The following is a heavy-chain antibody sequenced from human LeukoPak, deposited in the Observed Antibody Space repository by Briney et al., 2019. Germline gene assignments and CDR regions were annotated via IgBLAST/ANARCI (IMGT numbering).Heavy chain of an antibody. CDR2: IYSSGRT. J-gene: IGHJ4*02. CDR1: YGSINCYY. D-gene: IGHD3-10*01. CDR3: AGDYTSGSYRFDF. Sequence: SETLSLTCSVSYGSINCYYWSWIRQPPGKGLEWIGYIYSSGRTTYNPSLKGRVTMSVDTSKNQFYLKLTSVTAADTAVYYCAGDYTSGSYRFDFWGRGSLVTVSS. V-gene: IGHV4-59*13.